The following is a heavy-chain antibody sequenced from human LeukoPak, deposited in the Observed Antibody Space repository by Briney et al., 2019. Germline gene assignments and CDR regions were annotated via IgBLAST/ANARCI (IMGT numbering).Heavy chain of an antibody. Sequence: PSETLSLTCTVSDGSINSYYWSWIRQPPGKGLEWIAYINYSGSTHYSPSLKSRVTISVDTSKNQFSLKLSSVTAADTAVYYCARGGTTVTPGLLWFDPWGQGTLVTVSS. V-gene: IGHV4-59*01. D-gene: IGHD4-17*01. J-gene: IGHJ5*02. CDR2: INYSGST. CDR1: DGSINSYY. CDR3: ARGGTTVTPGLLWFDP.